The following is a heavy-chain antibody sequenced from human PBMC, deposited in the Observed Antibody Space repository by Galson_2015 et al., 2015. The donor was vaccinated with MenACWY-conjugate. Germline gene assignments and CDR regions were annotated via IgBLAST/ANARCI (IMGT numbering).Heavy chain of an antibody. D-gene: IGHD2-2*01. CDR3: ARHVLCTSTNCCDAFDY. CDR2: VFPGDSDT. J-gene: IGHJ4*02. Sequence: QSGAEVKKPGESLKIFCKGSGYNFAHYWIAWVRQMPGKGLEWMGVVFPGDSDTRYSPSFQGQVTISADKSINKASLQWSSLKASDTAMYYCARHVLCTSTNCCDAFDYWGQGTLVTVSS. V-gene: IGHV5-51*03. CDR1: GYNFAHYW.